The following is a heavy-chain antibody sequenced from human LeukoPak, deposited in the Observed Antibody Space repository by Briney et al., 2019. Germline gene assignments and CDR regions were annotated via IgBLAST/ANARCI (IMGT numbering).Heavy chain of an antibody. CDR2: FDPEDGET. J-gene: IGHJ3*02. V-gene: IGHV1-24*01. D-gene: IGHD2-2*02. CDR3: ATAHCSSTSCYKGDAFDI. Sequence: GASVKVSCKVSGYTLTELSMHWVRQAPGKGLEWMGGFDPEDGETIYAQKFQGRVTMTEDTSTDTAYMELSSLRSEDTAVYYRATAHCSSTSCYKGDAFDIWGQGTMVTVSS. CDR1: GYTLTELS.